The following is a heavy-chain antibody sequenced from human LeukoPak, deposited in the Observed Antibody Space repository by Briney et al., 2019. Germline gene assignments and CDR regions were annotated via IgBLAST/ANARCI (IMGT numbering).Heavy chain of an antibody. J-gene: IGHJ1*01. CDR1: GFTFSSYA. D-gene: IGHD3-22*01. Sequence: GGSLRLSCAASGFTFSSYAMSWVRQAPGKGLEWVSVISGSGGSTYYADSVKGRFTISRDNSKNTLYLQMNSLRAEDTAVYYCANSYYYDSSGYYVGYFQHWGQGTLVTVSS. CDR2: ISGSGGST. CDR3: ANSYYYDSSGYYVGYFQH. V-gene: IGHV3-23*01.